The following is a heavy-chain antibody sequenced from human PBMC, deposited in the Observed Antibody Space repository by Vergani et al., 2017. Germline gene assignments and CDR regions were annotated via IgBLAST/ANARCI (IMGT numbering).Heavy chain of an antibody. V-gene: IGHV4-59*12. D-gene: IGHD3-16*01. CDR2: IYYSGST. J-gene: IGHJ6*03. Sequence: QVQLQESRPGLVKPSATLSLTCTVSGGPISSYYWSWIRQPPGKGLEWIGYIYYSGSTNYNPSLKSRVTRSVDTSTNQFSLKLSSVTAADTAVYYCERRRGRYYYYMDVWGKGP. CDR3: ERRRGRYYYYMDV. CDR1: GGPISSYY.